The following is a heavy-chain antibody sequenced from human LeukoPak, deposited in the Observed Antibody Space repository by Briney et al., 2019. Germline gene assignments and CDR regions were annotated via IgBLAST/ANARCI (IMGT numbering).Heavy chain of an antibody. CDR1: GGTFSSYA. D-gene: IGHD6-19*01. Sequence: SVKVSCKASGGTFSSYAISWVRQAPGQGLEWMGGIIPIFGTANYAQKFQGRVTITADESTSTAYMELSSLRSEDTAVYYCAREVRAVAGTLDYWGQGTLVTVSS. J-gene: IGHJ4*02. CDR2: IIPIFGTA. CDR3: AREVRAVAGTLDY. V-gene: IGHV1-69*13.